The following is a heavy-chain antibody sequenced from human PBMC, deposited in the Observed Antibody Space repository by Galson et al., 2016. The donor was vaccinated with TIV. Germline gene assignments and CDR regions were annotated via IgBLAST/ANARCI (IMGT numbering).Heavy chain of an antibody. CDR3: ATVKLQIPNWFDP. CDR1: GYSFTSYG. CDR2: ISGYNENT. D-gene: IGHD2-21*01. J-gene: IGHJ5*02. V-gene: IGHV1-18*01. Sequence: SVKVSCKASGYSFTSYGVSWVRQAPGQGLEWMGWISGYNENTYYTQNFQGRVTMTTDTSTSTAYLELRSLRSDDTAVYYCATVKLQIPNWFDPWGQGALVTVSS.